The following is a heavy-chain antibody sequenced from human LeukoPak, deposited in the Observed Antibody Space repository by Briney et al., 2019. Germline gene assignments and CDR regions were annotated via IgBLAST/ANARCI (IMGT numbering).Heavy chain of an antibody. V-gene: IGHV3-21*01. D-gene: IGHD3-10*01. CDR2: ISSSSSYI. Sequence: PGGSLRLSCAASGFTFSSYSMNWVRQAPGKGLEWVSSISSSSSYIYYADSVKGRFTISRDNAKNSLYLQMNSLRAEDTAVYYCARVEKYYYGSGSYPGYWGQGTLVTVSS. CDR1: GFTFSSYS. J-gene: IGHJ4*02. CDR3: ARVEKYYYGSGSYPGY.